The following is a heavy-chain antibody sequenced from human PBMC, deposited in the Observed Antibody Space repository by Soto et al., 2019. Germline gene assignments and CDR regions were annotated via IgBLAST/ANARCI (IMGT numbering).Heavy chain of an antibody. V-gene: IGHV1-69*06. Sequence: GXSVKVSCKASGGSFSSYAISWVRQAPGQGLEWMGGIIPIFGTANYAQKFQGRVTITADKSTSTAYVELSSLRSEDTAVYYCARGLTGDPTLYYYYGMDVWRQGTTVTVSS. J-gene: IGHJ6*02. CDR3: ARGLTGDPTLYYYYGMDV. CDR2: IIPIFGTA. D-gene: IGHD7-27*01. CDR1: GGSFSSYA.